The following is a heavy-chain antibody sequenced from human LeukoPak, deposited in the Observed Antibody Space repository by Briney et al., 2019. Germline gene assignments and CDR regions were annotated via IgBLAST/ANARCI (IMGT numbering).Heavy chain of an antibody. CDR2: ISSSGSTI. D-gene: IGHD3-22*01. Sequence: PGGSLRLSCAASGFTFSSYEMNWVRQAPGKGLEWVSYISSSGSTIYYADSVKGRFTISRDDSKNTLYLQMNSLRAEDTAVYYCAKDPSYYYDSSGYYAWGQGTLVTVSS. J-gene: IGHJ5*02. V-gene: IGHV3-48*03. CDR3: AKDPSYYYDSSGYYA. CDR1: GFTFSSYE.